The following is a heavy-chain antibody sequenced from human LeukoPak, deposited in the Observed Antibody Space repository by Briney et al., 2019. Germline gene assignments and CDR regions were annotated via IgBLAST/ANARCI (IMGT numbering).Heavy chain of an antibody. J-gene: IGHJ4*02. V-gene: IGHV3-23*01. Sequence: GGSLRLSCAASGFTFSSYAMSWVRPAPGKGLEWVSAISGSGGSTYYADPVKGRFTISRDNSKNTLYLQINSLRAEDTAVYYCANDLTRAVYSAYDFVPNLGNWGQGTLVTVSS. CDR1: GFTFSSYA. CDR3: ANDLTRAVYSAYDFVPNLGN. D-gene: IGHD5-12*01. CDR2: ISGSGGST.